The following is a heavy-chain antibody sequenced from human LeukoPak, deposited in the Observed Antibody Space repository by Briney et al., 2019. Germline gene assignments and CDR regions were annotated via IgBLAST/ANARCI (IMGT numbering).Heavy chain of an antibody. CDR1: GGSISSSSYY. V-gene: IGHV4-39*01. CDR3: AGVKPTPASSLFDP. J-gene: IGHJ5*02. Sequence: SETLSLTCTVSGGSISSSSYYWGWIRQPPGKGLEWIGSIYYSGGTYYNPSLKSRVTISVDTSKNQFSLKLSSVTAADTAVYYCAGVKPTPASSLFDPWGQGTLVTVSS. CDR2: IYYSGGT.